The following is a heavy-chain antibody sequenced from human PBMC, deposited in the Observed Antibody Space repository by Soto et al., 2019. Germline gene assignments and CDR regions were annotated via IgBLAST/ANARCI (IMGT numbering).Heavy chain of an antibody. CDR2: ISWNSGSI. J-gene: IGHJ1*01. D-gene: IGHD2-15*01. CDR1: GFTFDDYA. Sequence: GGSLRLSCAASGFTFDDYAMHWVRQAPGKGLEWVSGISWNSGSIGYSDSVKGRFTISRDNAKNSLYLQMNSLRAEDTALYYCAKSSAATLFQHWGQGTLVTVSS. CDR3: AKSSAATLFQH. V-gene: IGHV3-9*01.